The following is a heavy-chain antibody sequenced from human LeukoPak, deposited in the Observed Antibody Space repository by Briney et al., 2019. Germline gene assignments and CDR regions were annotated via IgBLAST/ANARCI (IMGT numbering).Heavy chain of an antibody. CDR1: GGSISSGGFY. Sequence: SQTLSLTCTVSGGSISSGGFYWSWIRQHPGKGLEWIGYIYYSGSTYYNPSLKSRVTISVDTSKNQFSLKLSSVTAADTAVYYCVRVVAAAGYDWGQGTLVTVSS. CDR2: IYYSGST. CDR3: VRVVAAAGYD. D-gene: IGHD6-13*01. J-gene: IGHJ4*02. V-gene: IGHV4-31*03.